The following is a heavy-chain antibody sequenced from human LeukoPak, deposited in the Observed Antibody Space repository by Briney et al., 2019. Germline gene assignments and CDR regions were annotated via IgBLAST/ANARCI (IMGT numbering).Heavy chain of an antibody. V-gene: IGHV4-61*02. CDR1: GGSISSGSYY. CDR2: INTSGST. J-gene: IGHJ4*02. Sequence: SETLSLTCTVSGGSISSGSYYWSWIRQPAGKGLEWIGRINTSGSTNYNPSLKSRVTISVDTSKKQFSLKLSSVTAAYTAVYYCARSHGAAAGLSAGYWGQGALVTVSS. CDR3: ARSHGAAAGLSAGY. D-gene: IGHD6-13*01.